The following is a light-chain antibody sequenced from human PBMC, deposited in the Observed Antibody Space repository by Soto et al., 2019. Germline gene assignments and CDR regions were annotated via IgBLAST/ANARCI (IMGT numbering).Light chain of an antibody. CDR3: QQYNNWPWT. V-gene: IGKV3-15*01. Sequence: VMTQPPATLSVSPGGRATISCGASQSISDTLAWYQQKPGQAPRLLIHGASTRATGFPARFSGSGSGTDFTLTISSLQSEDIAIYYCQQYNNWPWTFGQGTKVDIK. CDR2: GAS. J-gene: IGKJ1*01. CDR1: QSISDT.